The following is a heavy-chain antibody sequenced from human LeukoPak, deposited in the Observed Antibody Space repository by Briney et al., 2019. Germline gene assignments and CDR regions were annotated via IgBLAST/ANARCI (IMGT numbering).Heavy chain of an antibody. J-gene: IGHJ4*02. Sequence: ASVKVSCKASGYTFTSYDINWVRQATGQGLEWMGWMNPNSGNTGYAQKFQGRVTITADESTSTAYMELSSLRSEDTAVYYCARSTVDTAMVSPRSFDYWGQGTLVTVSS. CDR2: MNPNSGNT. D-gene: IGHD5-18*01. V-gene: IGHV1-8*01. CDR3: ARSTVDTAMVSPRSFDY. CDR1: GYTFTSYD.